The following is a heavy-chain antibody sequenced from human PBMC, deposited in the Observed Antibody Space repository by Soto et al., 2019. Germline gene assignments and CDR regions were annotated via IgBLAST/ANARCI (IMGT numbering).Heavy chain of an antibody. CDR1: GYTFTGYY. Sequence: ASVKVSCKASGYTFTGYYMHWVRQAPGQGLEWMGWINPNSGGTNYAQKFQGRVTMTRDTSISTAYMELSRLRSDDTAVYYCARDPDTAMDYYYYGMDAWGQGTTVTVSS. V-gene: IGHV1-2*02. D-gene: IGHD5-18*01. CDR3: ARDPDTAMDYYYYGMDA. CDR2: INPNSGGT. J-gene: IGHJ6*02.